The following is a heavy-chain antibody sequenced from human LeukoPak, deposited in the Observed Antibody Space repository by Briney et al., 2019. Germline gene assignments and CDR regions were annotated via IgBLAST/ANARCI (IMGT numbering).Heavy chain of an antibody. V-gene: IGHV3-7*01. Sequence: QAGGSLRLSYAASGFTFGNSWMSWVRQAPGKGLEWVANIKQDGSEKYYVDSVKGRFTISRDNAKNSLYLQMNSLRADDTAVYYCARANYWGQGTLVTVSS. CDR1: GFTFGNSW. CDR3: ARANY. CDR2: IKQDGSEK. J-gene: IGHJ4*02.